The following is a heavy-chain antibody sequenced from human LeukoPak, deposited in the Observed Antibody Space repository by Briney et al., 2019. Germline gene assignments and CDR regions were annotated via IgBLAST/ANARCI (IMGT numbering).Heavy chain of an antibody. CDR1: GYTFTSYG. CDR2: ISAYNGNT. V-gene: IGHV1-18*01. J-gene: IGHJ4*02. Sequence: ASVKVSCKASGYTFTSYGISWVRQAPGQGLEWMGWISAYNGNTNYAQKLQGRVTMTTDTSTSTAYMELRSLRSDDTAVYYCARVVRNDFWSGYYRKGLDYWGQGSLVTVSS. CDR3: ARVVRNDFWSGYYRKGLDY. D-gene: IGHD3-3*01.